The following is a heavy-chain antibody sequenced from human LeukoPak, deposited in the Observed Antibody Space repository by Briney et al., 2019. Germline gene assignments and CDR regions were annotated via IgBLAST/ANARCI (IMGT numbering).Heavy chain of an antibody. V-gene: IGHV3-21*01. CDR2: ISSSSSYI. Sequence: GGSLRLSCAASGFTFSSYSMNWVRQAPGKGLEWVSSISSSSSYIYYADSVKGRFTISRDNAKNSLYLQMNSLRAEDTAVYYCERANNYYDSIGYYYLNDCWGQGTLVTVSS. CDR3: ERANNYYDSIGYYYLNDC. J-gene: IGHJ4*02. D-gene: IGHD3-22*01. CDR1: GFTFSSYS.